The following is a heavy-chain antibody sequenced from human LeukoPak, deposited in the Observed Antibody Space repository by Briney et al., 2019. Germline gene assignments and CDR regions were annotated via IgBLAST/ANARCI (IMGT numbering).Heavy chain of an antibody. Sequence: PSETLSLTCTVSGGSISSYHWSWIRQPAGKGLEWIGRIYTSGSTNYNPSLKSRVTMSVDTSENQLSLRLSSVTAADTAVYYCARVYSSGWYDYWGQGTLVTVSS. CDR1: GGSISSYH. CDR3: ARVYSSGWYDY. CDR2: IYTSGST. V-gene: IGHV4-4*07. J-gene: IGHJ4*02. D-gene: IGHD6-19*01.